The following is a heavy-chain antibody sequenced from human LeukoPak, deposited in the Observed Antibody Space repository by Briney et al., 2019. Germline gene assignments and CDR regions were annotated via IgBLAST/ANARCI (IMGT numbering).Heavy chain of an antibody. Sequence: GGSLRLSCGASGFTFSGYSMNWVRQAPGKGLEWVSSISTSSSYIYYADSVKGRFTISRDNAKKSLYLQMNSLRAEDTAVYYCARGWAHSGWYSEELERPRFDPWGQGTLVTVSS. CDR3: ARGWAHSGWYSEELERPRFDP. J-gene: IGHJ5*02. CDR1: GFTFSGYS. D-gene: IGHD6-19*01. V-gene: IGHV3-21*01. CDR2: ISTSSSYI.